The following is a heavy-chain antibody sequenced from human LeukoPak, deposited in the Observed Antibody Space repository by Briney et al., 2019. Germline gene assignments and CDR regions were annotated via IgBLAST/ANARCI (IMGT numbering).Heavy chain of an antibody. Sequence: GGSLRLSCAASGFTFSSYWMSWVRQAPGKGLEWVANIKQDGSEKYYVDSVKGRFTISRDNAKNSLYLQMNSLRAEDTALYYCAKDGRRYYYGSGSYPFDYWGQGTLVTVSS. D-gene: IGHD3-10*01. V-gene: IGHV3-7*03. CDR3: AKDGRRYYYGSGSYPFDY. J-gene: IGHJ4*02. CDR2: IKQDGSEK. CDR1: GFTFSSYW.